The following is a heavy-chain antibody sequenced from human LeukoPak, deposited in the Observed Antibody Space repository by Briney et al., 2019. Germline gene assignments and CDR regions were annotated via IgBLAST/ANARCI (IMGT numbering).Heavy chain of an antibody. D-gene: IGHD1-26*01. J-gene: IGHJ4*02. Sequence: DSVKGRFTISRDNSKNTLYLQMNSLRAEDTAVYYCARKTGGSYSFDYWGQGTLVTVSS. CDR3: ARKTGGSYSFDY. V-gene: IGHV3-64*04.